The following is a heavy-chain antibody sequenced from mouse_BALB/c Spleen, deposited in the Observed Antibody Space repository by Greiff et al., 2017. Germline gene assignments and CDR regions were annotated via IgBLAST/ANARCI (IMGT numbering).Heavy chain of an antibody. CDR3: ARGGNYLYYFDY. V-gene: IGHV5-4*02. CDR1: GFTFSDYY. CDR2: ISDGGSYT. Sequence: EVMLVESGGGLVKPGGSLKLSCAASGFTFSDYYMYWVRQTPEKRLEWVATISDGGSYTYYPDSVKGRFTISRDNAKNNLYLQMSSLKSEDTAMYYCARGGNYLYYFDYWGQGTTLTVSS. D-gene: IGHD2-1*01. J-gene: IGHJ2*01.